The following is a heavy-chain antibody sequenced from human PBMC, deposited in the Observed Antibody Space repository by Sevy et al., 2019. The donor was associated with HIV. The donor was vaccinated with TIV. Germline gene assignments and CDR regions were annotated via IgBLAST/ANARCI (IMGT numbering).Heavy chain of an antibody. V-gene: IGHV4-4*02. CDR1: GGSISSVNW. Sequence: SETLSFTCAVSGGSISSVNWWHWVRQPPGKGLEWIGEIYHSGSTNYNPSLKSRVTISVDNSKNQFSLKLSSVTAADTAVYYCARGGETPRGFDPRGQGSLVTVSS. J-gene: IGHJ5*02. CDR3: ARGGETPRGFDP. CDR2: IYHSGST. D-gene: IGHD3-16*01.